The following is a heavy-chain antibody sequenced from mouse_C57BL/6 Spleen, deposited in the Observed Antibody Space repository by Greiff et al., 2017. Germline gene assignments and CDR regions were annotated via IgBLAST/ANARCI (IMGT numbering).Heavy chain of an antibody. J-gene: IGHJ1*03. CDR1: GYTFTSYW. V-gene: IGHV1-69*01. CDR3: ALYSNFVRGYFDV. CDR2: IDPSDSYT. D-gene: IGHD2-5*01. Sequence: QVQLQQAGAELVMPGASVKLSCTASGYTFTSYWMPWVKQRPGQGLEWIGEIDPSDSYTNYNQKFKGKSTLTVDKSSSTAYLQHSSQTSEDSAVYYCALYSNFVRGYFDVWGTGTTVTVSS.